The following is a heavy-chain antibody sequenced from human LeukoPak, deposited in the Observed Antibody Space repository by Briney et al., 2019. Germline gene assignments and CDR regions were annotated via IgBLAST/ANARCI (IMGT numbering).Heavy chain of an antibody. CDR3: ARVRWSSGWYGEYYFDY. CDR2: ISGSGGST. J-gene: IGHJ4*02. CDR1: GFTFSSYA. D-gene: IGHD6-19*01. V-gene: IGHV3-23*01. Sequence: GGSLRLSCAASGFTFSSYAMSWVRQAPGKGLEWISAISGSGGSTYYADSVKGRFTISRDNAKNSLYLQMNSLRAEDTAVYYCARVRWSSGWYGEYYFDYWGQGTLVTVSS.